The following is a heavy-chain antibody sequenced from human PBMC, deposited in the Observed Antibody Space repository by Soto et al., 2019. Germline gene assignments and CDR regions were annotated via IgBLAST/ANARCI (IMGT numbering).Heavy chain of an antibody. D-gene: IGHD3-10*01. J-gene: IGHJ6*02. Sequence: GASSKVSCKASGYTFTSYYMHWVRQAPGQGLEWMGIINPSGGSTSYAQKFQGRVTMTRDTSTSTVYMELSSLRSEDTAVYYCARVGSGQPPSGLGMDVWGQGTTVTVSS. CDR2: INPSGGST. CDR3: ARVGSGQPPSGLGMDV. CDR1: GYTFTSYY. V-gene: IGHV1-46*01.